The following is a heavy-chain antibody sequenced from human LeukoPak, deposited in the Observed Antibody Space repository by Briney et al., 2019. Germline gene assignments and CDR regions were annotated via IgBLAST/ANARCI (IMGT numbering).Heavy chain of an antibody. Sequence: SETLSLTCAVYGGSFSGYYWSWIRQPPGKGLEWIGEINHTGITNYKSSLKSRVTISVDTSKNQISLKLSSVTAADTAVYYCARGFRILRFDYWGQGTLVTVSS. CDR1: GGSFSGYY. J-gene: IGHJ4*02. D-gene: IGHD2/OR15-2a*01. CDR3: ARGFRILRFDY. CDR2: INHTGIT. V-gene: IGHV4-34*01.